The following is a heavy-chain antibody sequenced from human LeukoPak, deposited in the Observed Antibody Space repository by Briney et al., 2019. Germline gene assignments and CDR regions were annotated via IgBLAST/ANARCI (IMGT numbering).Heavy chain of an antibody. D-gene: IGHD6-6*01. Sequence: GASVKVSCKASGYTFTDYYIHWVRQAPGQGLEWMGRINPNSGDTNYAQKFQGRVTMTRDTSISTAYMELSRLRSDDTAVYYCARGTARLYYYYMDVWGKGTTVTVSS. J-gene: IGHJ6*03. CDR3: ARGTARLYYYYMDV. V-gene: IGHV1-2*06. CDR2: INPNSGDT. CDR1: GYTFTDYY.